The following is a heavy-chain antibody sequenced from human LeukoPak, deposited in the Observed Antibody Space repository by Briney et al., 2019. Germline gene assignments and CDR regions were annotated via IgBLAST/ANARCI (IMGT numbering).Heavy chain of an antibody. J-gene: IGHJ4*02. V-gene: IGHV4-39*02. CDR1: GDSITSGSFY. Sequence: SETLSLTCFVSGDSITSGSFYWGWIRQPPGKNLEWIGNVYYNGRTSYNPSLKTRVTISVDTSRNHFSLKLASVTAADTAVYYCARRGNGSFYYFDDWGQGTLVTVSS. CDR2: VYYNGRT. D-gene: IGHD1-26*01. CDR3: ARRGNGSFYYFDD.